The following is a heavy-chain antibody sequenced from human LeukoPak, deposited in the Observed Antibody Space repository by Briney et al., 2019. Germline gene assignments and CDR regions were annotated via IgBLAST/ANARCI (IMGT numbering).Heavy chain of an antibody. CDR3: ARLFGVAAATTNWFDP. D-gene: IGHD6-13*01. CDR2: IYYSGST. J-gene: IGHJ5*02. CDR1: GGSISSYY. V-gene: IGHV4-59*01. Sequence: SETLSLTCTVSGGSISSYYWSWIRQPPGKGLEWIGYIYYSGSTNYNPSLKSRVTISVDTSKNQFSLKLSSVTAADTAVYYCARLFGVAAATTNWFDPWGQGTLVTVSS.